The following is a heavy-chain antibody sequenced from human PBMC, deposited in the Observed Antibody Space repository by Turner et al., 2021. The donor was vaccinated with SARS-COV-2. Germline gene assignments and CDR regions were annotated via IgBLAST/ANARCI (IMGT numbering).Heavy chain of an antibody. J-gene: IGHJ6*02. CDR1: GVTVSSNY. D-gene: IGHD3-10*01. V-gene: IGHV3-53*01. CDR2: IYSGGST. Sequence: EVQLVESGGGLIQPGGSLRLSCAASGVTVSSNYMSWVRQAPGKGLEWVSVIYSGGSTFYSDSVKGRFTISRDNSKNTLYLQMNSPRAEDTAVYYCARGGHYYYGLDVWGQGTTVTVSS. CDR3: ARGGHYYYGLDV.